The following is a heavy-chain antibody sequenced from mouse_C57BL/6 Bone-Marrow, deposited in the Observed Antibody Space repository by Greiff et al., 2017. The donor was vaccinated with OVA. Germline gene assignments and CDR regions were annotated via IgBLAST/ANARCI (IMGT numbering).Heavy chain of an antibody. CDR1: GFPFSRYG. Sequence: EVQGVESGGDLVKPGGSLKLSCAASGFPFSRYGLSLVRQTPDTRLEWVATISSGGSYTCYPDSVKGRFTISRVNAKNTLYLQMSSLKSEDTAMYYCARPYYGSSYDAMDYWGQGTSVTVSS. D-gene: IGHD1-1*01. J-gene: IGHJ4*01. CDR2: ISSGGSYT. V-gene: IGHV5-6*01. CDR3: ARPYYGSSYDAMDY.